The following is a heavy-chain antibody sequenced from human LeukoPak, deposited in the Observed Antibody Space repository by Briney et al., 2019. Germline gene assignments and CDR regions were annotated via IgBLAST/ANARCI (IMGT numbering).Heavy chain of an antibody. CDR2: IYYSGST. CDR1: GGSIGSYY. D-gene: IGHD3-16*01. Sequence: PSETLSLTCTVSGGSIGSYYWSWIRQPPGKGLEWIGYIYYSGSTNYNPSLKSRVTISVDTSKNQFSLKLSSVTAADTAVYYCARERGLDLGPNWFDPWGQGTLVTVSS. CDR3: ARERGLDLGPNWFDP. J-gene: IGHJ5*02. V-gene: IGHV4-59*12.